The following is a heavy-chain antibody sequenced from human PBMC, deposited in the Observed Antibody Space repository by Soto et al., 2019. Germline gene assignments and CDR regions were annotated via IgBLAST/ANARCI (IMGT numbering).Heavy chain of an antibody. V-gene: IGHV1-18*01. CDR2: ISAYNGNT. D-gene: IGHD3-3*01. CDR1: GYTFTSYG. J-gene: IGHJ6*02. CDR3: AREFPYDFWSGYYYYYGMDV. Sequence: ASVKVSCKASGYTFTSYGISWVRQAPGQGLEWMGWISAYNGNTNYAQKLQGRVTMTTGTSTSTAYMELRSLRSDDTAVYYCAREFPYDFWSGYYYYYGMDVWGQGTTVTVSS.